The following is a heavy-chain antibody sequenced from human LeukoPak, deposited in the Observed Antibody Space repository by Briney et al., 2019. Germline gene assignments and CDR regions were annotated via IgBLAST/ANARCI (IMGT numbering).Heavy chain of an antibody. CDR1: GGSFSGYY. CDR3: ARGRYSGSYYWFDP. J-gene: IGHJ5*02. V-gene: IGHV4-34*01. CDR2: INHSGST. D-gene: IGHD1-26*01. Sequence: SETLSLTCAVYGGSFSGYYWSWIRQPPGKGLEWIGEINHSGSTNYNPSLKSRITISVDTSKNQFPLKLSSVTAADTAVYYCARGRYSGSYYWFDPWGQGTLVTVSS.